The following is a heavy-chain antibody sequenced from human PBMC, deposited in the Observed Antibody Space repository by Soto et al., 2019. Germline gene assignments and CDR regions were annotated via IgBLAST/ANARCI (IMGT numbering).Heavy chain of an antibody. V-gene: IGHV3-48*01. CDR2: ISSSSSTI. CDR3: ARVSSSWENDY. J-gene: IGHJ4*02. Sequence: GGSLRLSCAASGFTFSSYSMNWVRQAPGKGLEWVSYISSSSSTIYYADSVKGRFTISRDNAKNSLYLQMNSLRAEDTAVYYCARVSSSWENDYWGQGTLVTVSS. CDR1: GFTFSSYS. D-gene: IGHD6-13*01.